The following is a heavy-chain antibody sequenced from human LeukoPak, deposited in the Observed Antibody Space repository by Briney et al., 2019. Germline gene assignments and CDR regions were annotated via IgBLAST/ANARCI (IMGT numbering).Heavy chain of an antibody. J-gene: IGHJ4*02. D-gene: IGHD2-8*01. CDR1: GYTFTGYY. CDR2: VNPRSGDA. Sequence: GASVKVSCKASGYTFTGYYMHWVRQAPGQGLEWMGWVNPRSGDAGYLQKFQGRLTITRDSSIDTAYMDLSGLSSEDTAVYYCARGVPLGYCTYGVCYPPYYFDYWGQGTLVTASS. CDR3: ARGVPLGYCTYGVCYPPYYFDY. V-gene: IGHV1-8*03.